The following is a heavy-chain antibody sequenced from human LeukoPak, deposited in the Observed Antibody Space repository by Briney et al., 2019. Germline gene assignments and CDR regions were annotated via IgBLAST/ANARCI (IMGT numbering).Heavy chain of an antibody. J-gene: IGHJ4*02. CDR1: GFTFNNYA. D-gene: IGHD1-26*01. CDR2: ISGSGGST. V-gene: IGHV3-23*01. Sequence: GGSLRLSCAASGFTFNNYAMSWVRQAPGKGLEWVSAISGSGGSTYYADSVKGRFTISRDNSKNTLYLQMNSLRAEDTAVYYCAKVRDGALPVHDYWGQGTLVTVSS. CDR3: AKVRDGALPVHDY.